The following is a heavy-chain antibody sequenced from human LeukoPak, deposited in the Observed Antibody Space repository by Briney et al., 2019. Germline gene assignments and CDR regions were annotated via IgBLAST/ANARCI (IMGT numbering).Heavy chain of an antibody. Sequence: ASVKVSCKASGYTFTSYDINWVRQATGQGLEWMGWMNPNSGNTGYAQKFQGRVTMTRNTSISTAYMELSSLRSEGTAVYYCARALRLPAYYDLWSGPYRRYFDLWGRGTLVTVSS. CDR3: ARALRLPAYYDLWSGPYRRYFDL. V-gene: IGHV1-8*01. CDR2: MNPNSGNT. J-gene: IGHJ2*01. D-gene: IGHD3-3*01. CDR1: GYTFTSYD.